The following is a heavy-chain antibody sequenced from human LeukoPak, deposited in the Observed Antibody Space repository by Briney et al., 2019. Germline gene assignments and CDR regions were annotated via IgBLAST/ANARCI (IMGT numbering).Heavy chain of an antibody. CDR2: INPNSGGT. D-gene: IGHD3-9*01. V-gene: IGHV1-2*06. CDR3: AREILTGYNWFDP. Sequence: ASVKVSCKASGYTFTGSYMHWVRQAPGQGVEWMGLINPNSGGTNYAQKFQGRVTMTRDTSISTAYMELSRLRSDDTAVYYCAREILTGYNWFDPGGQGTLVTVSS. J-gene: IGHJ5*02. CDR1: GYTFTGSY.